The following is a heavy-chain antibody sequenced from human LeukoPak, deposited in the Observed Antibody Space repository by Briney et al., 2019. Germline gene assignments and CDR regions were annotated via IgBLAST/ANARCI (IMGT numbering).Heavy chain of an antibody. Sequence: GGSLRLSCAASGFTFSTYTMNWVRQAPGKGLEWVSYISSTSSYIYYADSVKGRFTIPRDNAKNSLYLQMNSLRAEDTAIYYCARVTKGIATEFDYWGQGTLVTVSS. CDR2: ISSTSSYI. CDR3: ARVTKGIATEFDY. V-gene: IGHV3-21*01. J-gene: IGHJ4*02. CDR1: GFTFSTYT. D-gene: IGHD6-13*01.